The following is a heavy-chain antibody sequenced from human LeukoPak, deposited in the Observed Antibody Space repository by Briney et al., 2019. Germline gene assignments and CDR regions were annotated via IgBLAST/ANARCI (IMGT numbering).Heavy chain of an antibody. CDR1: GYTFTSYD. D-gene: IGHD5-24*01. CDR3: ARVSAGWLQSLGY. Sequence: ASVTVSCKASGYTFTSYDINWVRQAPGQGLEWMGWMNRNSSNTGYAQKFQGRVTLPRNTSISTAYMELSSLRSEDTAVYYCARVSAGWLQSLGYWGQGTLVTVSS. CDR2: MNRNSSNT. V-gene: IGHV1-8*01. J-gene: IGHJ4*02.